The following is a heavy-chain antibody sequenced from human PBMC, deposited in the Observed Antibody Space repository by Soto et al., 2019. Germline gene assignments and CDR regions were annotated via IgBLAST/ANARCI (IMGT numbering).Heavy chain of an antibody. Sequence: SQTLSLTCAISGDSVSSSSVTWNWIRQSPSRGLEWLGRAYYRSKWYNDYAESVKSRVTINPDTSKNQFSLHLNSVTPEDTAVYYCVRLIGNSWLDFWGQGTLVTVSS. CDR3: VRLIGNSWLDF. V-gene: IGHV6-1*01. CDR1: GDSVSSSSVT. D-gene: IGHD1-26*01. J-gene: IGHJ5*01. CDR2: AYYRSKWYN.